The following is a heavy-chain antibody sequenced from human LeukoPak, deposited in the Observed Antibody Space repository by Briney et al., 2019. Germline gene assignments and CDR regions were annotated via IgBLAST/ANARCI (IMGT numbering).Heavy chain of an antibody. CDR2: VYYSGST. CDR3: ARGGHYFDP. Sequence: TSETLSLTCGVSTSSISNYYWNWIRQPPGKGLEWIGYVYYSGSTNYNPSLKSRVTMSVDTSKNQFSLNLSSVTAADTAVYYCARGGHYFDPWGQGTLVTVSS. V-gene: IGHV4-59*01. CDR1: TSSISNYY. D-gene: IGHD1-26*01. J-gene: IGHJ5*02.